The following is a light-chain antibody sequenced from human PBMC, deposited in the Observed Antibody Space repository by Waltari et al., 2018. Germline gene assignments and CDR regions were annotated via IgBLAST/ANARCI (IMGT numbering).Light chain of an antibody. J-gene: IGLJ1*01. CDR2: GHK. V-gene: IGLV1-44*01. Sequence: QSVLTQPPSVSGTPGQRVTISCSGGSSNIGSNNVNWYQQLPGTAPKILIQGHKRRPSGVPDRFAGSKSGTSASLAISGLQSEDEADYYCASWDDSLDGRVFGTGTKVTVL. CDR1: SSNIGSNN. CDR3: ASWDDSLDGRV.